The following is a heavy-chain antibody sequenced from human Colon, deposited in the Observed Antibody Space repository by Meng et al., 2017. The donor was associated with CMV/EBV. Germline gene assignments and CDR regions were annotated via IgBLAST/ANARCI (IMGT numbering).Heavy chain of an antibody. V-gene: IGHV4-59*01. D-gene: IGHD5-24*01. CDR3: ASGGMATIAAFDI. CDR1: GGSISSYY. J-gene: IGHJ3*02. Sequence: SETLSLTCTVSGGSISSYYWSWIRQPPGKGLEWIGYIYYSGSTNYNPSLKSRVTISVDTSKNQFPLKLSSVTAADTAVYYCASGGMATIAAFDIWGQGTMVTVSS. CDR2: IYYSGST.